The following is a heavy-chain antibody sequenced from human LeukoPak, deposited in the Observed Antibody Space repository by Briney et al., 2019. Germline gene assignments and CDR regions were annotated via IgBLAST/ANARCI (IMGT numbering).Heavy chain of an antibody. Sequence: GGSLRLSCAASGFTFSNSWMTWVRQAPGKGLEWVANIKQDGSEKYYVDSVKGRFTISRDNAKSLLYLQMNSLRAEDTAVYYCARYASRFDPWGQGTLVTVSS. CDR1: GFTFSNSW. CDR3: ARYASRFDP. CDR2: IKQDGSEK. D-gene: IGHD2-8*01. J-gene: IGHJ5*02. V-gene: IGHV3-7*01.